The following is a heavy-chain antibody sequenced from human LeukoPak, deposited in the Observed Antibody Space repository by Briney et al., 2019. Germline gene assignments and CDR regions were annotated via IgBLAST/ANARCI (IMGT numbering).Heavy chain of an antibody. Sequence: PSETLSLTCAVYGGSFSGYYWSWIRQPPGKGLEWIGEINHSGSTNYNPSLKSRVTISVDTSKNQSSLKLSSVTAADTAAYYCAREQIVLRYFDWLPGWFDPWGQGTPVTVS. CDR3: AREQIVLRYFDWLPGWFDP. CDR2: INHSGST. D-gene: IGHD3-9*01. J-gene: IGHJ5*02. CDR1: GGSFSGYY. V-gene: IGHV4-34*01.